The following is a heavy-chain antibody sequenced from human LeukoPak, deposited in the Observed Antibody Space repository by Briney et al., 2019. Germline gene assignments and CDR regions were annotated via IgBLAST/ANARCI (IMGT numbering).Heavy chain of an antibody. V-gene: IGHV1-69*05. Sequence: ASVKVSCKASGGTFSSYAISWVRQAPGQGLEWMGGIIPIFGTANYAQKFQGRVTITTDESTSTAYMELSSLRSEDTAVYYCASPKDGYNAFDYWGQGTLVTVSS. CDR1: GGTFSSYA. J-gene: IGHJ4*02. CDR3: ASPKDGYNAFDY. CDR2: IIPIFGTA. D-gene: IGHD5-24*01.